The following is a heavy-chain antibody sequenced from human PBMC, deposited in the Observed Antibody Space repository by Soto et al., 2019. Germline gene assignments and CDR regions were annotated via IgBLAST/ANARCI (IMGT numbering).Heavy chain of an antibody. CDR2: MNPNSGNT. Sequence: ASVKVSCKASGYTFTSYDINWVRQATGQGLEWMGWMNPNSGNTGYAQKFQGRVTMTRNTSISTAYMELSSLRSEDTAVYYCARNTYYYGSGSYYNPLGMDVWGQGTTVTVSS. V-gene: IGHV1-8*01. J-gene: IGHJ6*02. CDR3: ARNTYYYGSGSYYNPLGMDV. CDR1: GYTFTSYD. D-gene: IGHD3-10*01.